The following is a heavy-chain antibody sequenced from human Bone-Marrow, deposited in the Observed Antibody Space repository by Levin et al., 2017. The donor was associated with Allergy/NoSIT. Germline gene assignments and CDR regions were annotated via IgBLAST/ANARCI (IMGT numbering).Heavy chain of an antibody. CDR3: ASTLRERITMVRGVILDYYYGMDV. CDR1: GFTFSSYR. D-gene: IGHD3-10*01. J-gene: IGHJ6*02. V-gene: IGHV3-48*01. CDR2: ISSSSSTI. Sequence: SCSASGFTFSSYRMNWVRQAPGKGLEWVSSISSSSSTIYYADSVKGRFTISRDNAKNSLYLQMNSLRAADTAVYYCASTLRERITMVRGVILDYYYGMDVWGQGTTVTVSS.